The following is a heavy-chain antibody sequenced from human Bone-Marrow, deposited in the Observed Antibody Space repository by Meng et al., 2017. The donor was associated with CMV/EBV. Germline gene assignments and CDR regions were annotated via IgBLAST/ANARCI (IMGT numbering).Heavy chain of an antibody. CDR1: RYYFTNFW. CDR3: ASQGYDPQGTFDY. V-gene: IGHV5-51*01. J-gene: IGHJ4*02. CDR2: IYPGDSDT. Sequence: KVSCKGSRYYFTNFWIAGVRQMAGKGLEWMGIIYPGDSDTRYSPSFQGQVTISADKSISTAYLHSSSLKASVTAMSDSASQGYDPQGTFDYWGQGTQVTVSS. D-gene: IGHD2-15*01.